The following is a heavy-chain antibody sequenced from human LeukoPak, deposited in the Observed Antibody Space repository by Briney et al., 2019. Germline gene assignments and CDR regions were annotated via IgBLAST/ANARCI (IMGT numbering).Heavy chain of an antibody. CDR1: GGSISSSSYY. D-gene: IGHD3-3*01. Sequence: SETLSLTCTVSGGSISSSSYYWGWIRQPPGKGLECIGTIYYSGTTYYNSSLKSRVTISADTSKKHFSLRLSSVTAADTAVYYCARLWSGGYYFAYWGQGTLVTVSS. CDR2: IYYSGTT. V-gene: IGHV4-39*01. J-gene: IGHJ4*02. CDR3: ARLWSGGYYFAY.